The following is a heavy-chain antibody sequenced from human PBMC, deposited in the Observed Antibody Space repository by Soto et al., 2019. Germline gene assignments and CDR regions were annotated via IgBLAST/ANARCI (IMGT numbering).Heavy chain of an antibody. J-gene: IGHJ4*02. Sequence: EVQLLGSGGGLVQPGGSLRLSCTASGFTFSTYAKSWVRQAPGKGLEWVSAISGSGGSTYYADSVKGRFTISRDNSKNTLYLQMTSLRAEDTAVYFCANYLTAVGATSPFDYWGQGTLVTVSS. D-gene: IGHD1-26*01. CDR2: ISGSGGST. CDR3: ANYLTAVGATSPFDY. V-gene: IGHV3-23*01. CDR1: GFTFSTYA.